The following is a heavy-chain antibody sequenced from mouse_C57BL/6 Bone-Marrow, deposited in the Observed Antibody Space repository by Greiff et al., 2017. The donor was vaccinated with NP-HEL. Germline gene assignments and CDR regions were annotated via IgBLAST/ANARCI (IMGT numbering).Heavy chain of an antibody. D-gene: IGHD1-1*01. Sequence: VQLQQSGAELARPGASVKLSCKASGYTFTSYGISWVKQRTGQGLEWIGEIYPRSGNTYYNEKFKGKATLTADKSSSTAYMELRSLTSDDSAVYYCARRSSNYWYFDVWGTGTTVTVSS. V-gene: IGHV1-81*01. J-gene: IGHJ1*03. CDR3: ARRSSNYWYFDV. CDR1: GYTFTSYG. CDR2: IYPRSGNT.